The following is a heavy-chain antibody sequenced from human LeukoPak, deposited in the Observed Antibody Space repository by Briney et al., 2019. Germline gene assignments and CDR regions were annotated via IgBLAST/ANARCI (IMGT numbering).Heavy chain of an antibody. CDR1: GYTFTSYG. J-gene: IGHJ5*02. CDR2: ISAYNGNT. D-gene: IGHD3-22*01. CDR3: ARDRDYYDRSGYYP. V-gene: IGHV1-18*01. Sequence: ASVKVSCKASGYTFTSYGISWVRQAPGQGLEWMGWISAYNGNTNYAQKLQGRVTMTTDTSTSTAYMELRSLRADDTAVYYCARDRDYYDRSGYYPWGQGTLVTVSS.